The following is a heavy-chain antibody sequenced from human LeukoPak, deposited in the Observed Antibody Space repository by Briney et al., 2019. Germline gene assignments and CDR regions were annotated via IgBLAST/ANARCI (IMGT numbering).Heavy chain of an antibody. J-gene: IGHJ3*02. CDR3: APMGVVTYAFDI. D-gene: IGHD2-21*02. CDR1: GFTFDDYT. CDR2: ISWDGGST. V-gene: IGHV3-43*01. Sequence: GGSLRLSCAASGFTFDDYTMHWVRQAPGKGLEWVSLISWDGGSTYYADSVKGRFTISRDNSKNSLYLQMNSLRTEDTALYYCAPMGVVTYAFDIWGQGTMVTVSS.